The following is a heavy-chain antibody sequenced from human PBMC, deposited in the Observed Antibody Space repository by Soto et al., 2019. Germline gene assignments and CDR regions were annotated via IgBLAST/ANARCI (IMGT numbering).Heavy chain of an antibody. V-gene: IGHV2-26*01. CDR2: IFSNDEK. CDR3: ARLWFGYGMDV. D-gene: IGHD3-10*01. Sequence: QVTLKESGPVLVKPTETLTLTCTVSGFSLSNARMGVSWIRQPPGKALEWLAHIFSNDEKSYSTSLKSRLTXAXXTSKSQVVLTMTNMDPVDTATYYCARLWFGYGMDVWGQGTTVTVSS. J-gene: IGHJ6*02. CDR1: GFSLSNARMG.